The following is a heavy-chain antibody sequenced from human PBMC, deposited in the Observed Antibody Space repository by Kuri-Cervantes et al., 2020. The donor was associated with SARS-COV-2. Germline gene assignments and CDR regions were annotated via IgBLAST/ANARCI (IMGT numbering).Heavy chain of an antibody. CDR2: IYSGGST. CDR3: KAEMATIGSGGMDV. CDR1: GFTVSSNY. Sequence: GESLKISCAVSGFTVSSNYMGWVRQAPGKGLECVSVIYSGGSTYYADSVKGRFTISRDNSKNTLYLQMNSLRAEDTAVYYCKAEMATIGSGGMDVWGQGTTVTVSS. V-gene: IGHV3-53*01. D-gene: IGHD5-24*01. J-gene: IGHJ6*02.